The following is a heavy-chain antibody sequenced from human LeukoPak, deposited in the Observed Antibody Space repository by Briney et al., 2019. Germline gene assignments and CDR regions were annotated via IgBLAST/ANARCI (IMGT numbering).Heavy chain of an antibody. Sequence: SETLSLTCTVSGGSISSSSYYWGWIRQPPGKGLEWIGSIYHSGSTYYNPSLKSRVTISVDTSKNQFSLKLSSVTAADTAVYYCARDYTYMVRGVGDYWGQGTLVTVSS. CDR3: ARDYTYMVRGVGDY. D-gene: IGHD3-10*01. J-gene: IGHJ4*02. V-gene: IGHV4-39*07. CDR2: IYHSGST. CDR1: GGSISSSSYY.